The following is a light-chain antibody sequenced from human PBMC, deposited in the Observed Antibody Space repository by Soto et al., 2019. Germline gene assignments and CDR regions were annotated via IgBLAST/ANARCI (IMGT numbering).Light chain of an antibody. CDR1: RLDVGGYNY. CDR3: CSYVSSKTYL. Sequence: HSVLTQPASVAGSPGQAITISCTGTRLDVGGYNYVSWYQQQPGKEPKLIIYEVTNRPSGVSDRFSGYKSDNTASLTISGLQTEDEADYYCCSYVSSKTYLFGTGTKVTVL. CDR2: EVT. V-gene: IGLV2-14*03. J-gene: IGLJ1*01.